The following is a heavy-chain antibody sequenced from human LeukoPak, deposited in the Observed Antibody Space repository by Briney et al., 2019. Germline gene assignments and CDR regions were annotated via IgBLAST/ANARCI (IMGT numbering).Heavy chain of an antibody. J-gene: IGHJ4*01. CDR1: GYTLTVYY. Sequence: ASVKVSCKASGYTLTVYYIHWVRQAPGLGLEWMGRINPNSGDTNFAQKFQGRVTMTRDTSISTAYMDLSGLRPDDTAVYYCAREGSGYTYGRGSYFDYWGHGILVTVSS. CDR2: INPNSGDT. V-gene: IGHV1-2*06. CDR3: AREGSGYTYGRGSYFDY. D-gene: IGHD5-18*01.